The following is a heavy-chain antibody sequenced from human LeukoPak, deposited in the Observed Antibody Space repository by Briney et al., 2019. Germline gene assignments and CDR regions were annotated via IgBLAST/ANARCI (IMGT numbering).Heavy chain of an antibody. Sequence: ASVKVSCKASGYTFTSYYMHWVRQAPGQGLEWMGIINPSGGSTSYAQKFQGRVTMTRDTSTSTVYMELSSLRSEDTAVYYCARDRGMTTVTRARYGMDVWGQGTTVTVSS. CDR3: ARDRGMTTVTRARYGMDV. CDR1: GYTFTSYY. CDR2: INPSGGST. J-gene: IGHJ6*02. D-gene: IGHD4-17*01. V-gene: IGHV1-46*01.